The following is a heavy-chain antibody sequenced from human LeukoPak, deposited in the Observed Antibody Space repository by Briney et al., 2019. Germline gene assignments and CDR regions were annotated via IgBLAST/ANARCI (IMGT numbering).Heavy chain of an antibody. J-gene: IGHJ4*02. CDR2: IFYSRNT. CDR3: ARGPTRYYFDY. V-gene: IGHV4-59*01. CDR1: GGSLSSYY. D-gene: IGHD1-1*01. Sequence: SETLSLTCTVSGGSLSSYYWSWIRQSPGKGLQWIGHIFYSRNTNYNPSLKSRVIISLDTSKNQFSLNLTSVTAADTALYYCARGPTRYYFDYWGQGTLVTVSS.